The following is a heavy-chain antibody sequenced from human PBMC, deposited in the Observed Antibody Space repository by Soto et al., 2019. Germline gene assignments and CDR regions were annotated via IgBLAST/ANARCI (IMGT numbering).Heavy chain of an antibody. CDR2: VDPEDGET. Sequence: ASVKVSCKVSGYTFTDYYMHWVQQAPGKGLEWMGLVDPEDGETIYAEKFQGRVTITADTSTDTAYMELSSLRSEDTAVYYCATARITIFGVPYYYGMDVWGQGTTVTVSS. CDR3: ATARITIFGVPYYYGMDV. J-gene: IGHJ6*02. D-gene: IGHD3-3*01. V-gene: IGHV1-69-2*01. CDR1: GYTFTDYY.